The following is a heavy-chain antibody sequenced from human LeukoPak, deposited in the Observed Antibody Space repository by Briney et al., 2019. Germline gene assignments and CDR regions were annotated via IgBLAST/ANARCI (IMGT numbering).Heavy chain of an antibody. CDR3: ARETGGY. Sequence: PGRSLRLSCAASGFTFSSYAMHWVRQAPGKGLEWVAVISYDGSNKYYADSVKGRFTISRDNSKNTLYLQMNSLRAEDTAVYYCARETGGYWGQGTLVTVSS. CDR2: ISYDGSNK. D-gene: IGHD3-16*01. CDR1: GFTFSSYA. V-gene: IGHV3-30-3*01. J-gene: IGHJ4*02.